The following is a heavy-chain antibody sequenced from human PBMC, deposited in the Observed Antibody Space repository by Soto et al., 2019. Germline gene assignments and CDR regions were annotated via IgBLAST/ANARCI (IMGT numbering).Heavy chain of an antibody. CDR2: INQDGSEK. CDR3: SRSLIS. J-gene: IGHJ5*02. D-gene: IGHD3-10*01. CDR1: GFTFSTYW. V-gene: IGHV3-7*01. Sequence: GGSLRLSCAASGFTFSTYWMDWVRQTPGKGLEWVANINQDGSEKNYVDSVKDRFTISRDNAKNSLYLQMSSLTAEDSALYYCSRSLISWGQGTLVTVSS.